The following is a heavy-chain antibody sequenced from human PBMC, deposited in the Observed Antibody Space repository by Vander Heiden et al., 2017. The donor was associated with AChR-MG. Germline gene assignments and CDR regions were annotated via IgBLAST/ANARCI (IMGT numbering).Heavy chain of an antibody. CDR1: GGTFSSYA. CDR3: ASVLVSYRAYYYSGMDV. Sequence: QVQLVQSGAEVKKPGSSVEVSFKASGGTFSSYAISWVQQAPGQGLEWMGGLIPIFGTANYAKKFQGRVTITTEESTSPAYMEMSSLRSEETAVYYCASVLVSYRAYYYSGMDVWGQGTTVTVSS. V-gene: IGHV1-69*01. J-gene: IGHJ6*02. D-gene: IGHD1-26*01. CDR2: LIPIFGTA.